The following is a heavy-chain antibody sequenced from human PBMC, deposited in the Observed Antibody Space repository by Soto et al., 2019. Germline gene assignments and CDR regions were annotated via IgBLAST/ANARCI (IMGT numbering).Heavy chain of an antibody. CDR2: IKGDEITT. CDR3: ARVPAEDIVVVVAATSFYMDV. V-gene: IGHV3-74*01. D-gene: IGHD2-15*01. CDR1: GFTFSNYW. J-gene: IGHJ6*03. Sequence: GGSLRLSCAASGFTFSNYWIHWDRQAPGKGLVWVSRIKGDEITTNYADSVKGRFTISRDNAKNTVFLQMNSLRAEYTAVYYCARVPAEDIVVVVAATSFYMDVWGKGTTVTVSS.